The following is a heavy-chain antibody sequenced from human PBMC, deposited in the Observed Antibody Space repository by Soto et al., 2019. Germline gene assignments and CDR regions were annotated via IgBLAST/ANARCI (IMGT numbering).Heavy chain of an antibody. J-gene: IGHJ5*02. V-gene: IGHV4-39*01. CDR1: GGSISSSSYY. Sequence: PSETLSLTCTVSGGSISSSSYYWGWIRQPPGKGLEWIGSIYYGGSTYYNPSLKSRVTISVDTSKNQFSLKLSSVTAADTAVYYCARAYCSSTSCYIRTMGWFDPWGQGTLVTVSS. D-gene: IGHD2-2*02. CDR3: ARAYCSSTSCYIRTMGWFDP. CDR2: IYYGGST.